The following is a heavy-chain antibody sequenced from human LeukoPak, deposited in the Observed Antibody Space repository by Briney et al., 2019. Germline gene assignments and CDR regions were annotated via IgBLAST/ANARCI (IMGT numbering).Heavy chain of an antibody. J-gene: IGHJ4*02. Sequence: PGGSLRLSCAASGFTFDDYAMHWVRQAPGKGLEWVSGISWNSGSIGYADSVKGRFTISRDNAKNSLYLQMNSLRAEDTALYYCAKDRILSSSGLSSWGQGTLVTVSS. CDR3: AKDRILSSSGLSS. V-gene: IGHV3-9*01. D-gene: IGHD6-19*01. CDR2: ISWNSGSI. CDR1: GFTFDDYA.